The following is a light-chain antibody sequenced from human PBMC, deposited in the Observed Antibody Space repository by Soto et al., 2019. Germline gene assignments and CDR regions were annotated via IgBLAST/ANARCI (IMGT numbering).Light chain of an antibody. Sequence: DIQMTQSPSTLSSSVGDRVTITCRASQTISNWLAWYQQKPGKAPKLLIYDASSLKSGVPSRFSGSGSGTDFTLTISSLQPEDSAAYYCLQDYNYPFTFGQGTKLDIK. CDR2: DAS. CDR3: LQDYNYPFT. CDR1: QTISNW. J-gene: IGKJ2*01. V-gene: IGKV1-5*01.